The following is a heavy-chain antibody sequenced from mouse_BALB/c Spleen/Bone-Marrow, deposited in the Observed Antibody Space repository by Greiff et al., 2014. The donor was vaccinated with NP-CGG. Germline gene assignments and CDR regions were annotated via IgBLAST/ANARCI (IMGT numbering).Heavy chain of an antibody. Sequence: EVQLVESGAELVKPGASVKLSCTASGFNIKVTYMHWVKQRPEQGLEWIGRIDPANGNTKYDPKFQGKATITADTSSNTAYLQFSSLTSEDTAVYYCARYYYGSSYFDYWGQGTTLTVSS. CDR3: ARYYYGSSYFDY. D-gene: IGHD1-1*01. V-gene: IGHV14-3*02. CDR1: GFNIKVTY. J-gene: IGHJ2*01. CDR2: IDPANGNT.